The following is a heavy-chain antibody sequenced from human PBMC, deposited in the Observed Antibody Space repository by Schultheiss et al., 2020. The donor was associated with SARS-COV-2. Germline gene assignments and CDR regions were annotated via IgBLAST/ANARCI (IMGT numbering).Heavy chain of an antibody. Sequence: GGSLRLSCAASGFTVSSNYMNWVRQAPGKGLEWVSSISSSSSYIYYADSVKGRFTISRDNAKNSLYLQMNSLRAEDTAVYYCARDDYDSSGYYIYWGQGTLVTVSS. CDR1: GFTVSSNY. CDR2: ISSSSSYI. D-gene: IGHD3-22*01. V-gene: IGHV3-21*01. CDR3: ARDDYDSSGYYIY. J-gene: IGHJ4*02.